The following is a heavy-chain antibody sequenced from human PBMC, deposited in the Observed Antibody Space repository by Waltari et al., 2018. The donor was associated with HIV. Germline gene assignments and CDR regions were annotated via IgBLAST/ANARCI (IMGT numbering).Heavy chain of an antibody. Sequence: QVQLQESGPGLVKPSETLSLPCVVSGYSISSVYYWGWIRQPPGKGLEWIGSIHFSGTTYYNPSLKSRVTMSVDTSKNQFSLRLSSVTAADTAVYYCARDRGTVAGNLDYWGQGALVTVSS. D-gene: IGHD6-19*01. CDR1: GYSISSVYY. CDR2: IHFSGTT. V-gene: IGHV4-38-2*02. CDR3: ARDRGTVAGNLDY. J-gene: IGHJ4*02.